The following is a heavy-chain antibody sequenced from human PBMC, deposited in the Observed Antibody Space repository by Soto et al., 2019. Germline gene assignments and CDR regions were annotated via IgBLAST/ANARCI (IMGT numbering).Heavy chain of an antibody. CDR3: ARGGPKGDLKRDYYYGMDV. J-gene: IGHJ6*02. V-gene: IGHV1-2*04. CDR1: GYTFTGHY. Sequence: QVQLVQSGAEVIQPGASVKVSCKASGYTFTGHYIHWVRQAPGQGLEWLGRINPKSGGTKNAQKFQAWVTMTRDTAITTAYMELSRRKSGETAVYYWARGGPKGDLKRDYYYGMDVWGQGTAVTVSS. CDR2: INPKSGGT. D-gene: IGHD3-16*01.